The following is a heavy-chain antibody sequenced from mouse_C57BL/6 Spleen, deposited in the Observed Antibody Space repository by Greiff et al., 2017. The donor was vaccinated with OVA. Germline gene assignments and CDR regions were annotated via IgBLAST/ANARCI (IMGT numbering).Heavy chain of an antibody. CDR2: INPNNGGT. J-gene: IGHJ2*01. D-gene: IGHD2-2*01. CDR3: ARYYGYEGYFDY. CDR1: GYTFTDYN. Sequence: VQLQQSGPELVKPGASVKMSCKASGYTFTDYNMHWVKQSHGKSLEWIGYINPNNGGTSYNQKFKGKATLTVNKSSSTAYMELRSLTSEDSAVYYCARYYGYEGYFDYWGQGTTLTVSS. V-gene: IGHV1-22*01.